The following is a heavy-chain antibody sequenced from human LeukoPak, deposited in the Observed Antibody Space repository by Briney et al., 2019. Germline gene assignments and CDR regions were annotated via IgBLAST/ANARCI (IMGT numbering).Heavy chain of an antibody. V-gene: IGHV3-30*02. CDR2: IRYDGSNK. CDR1: GFTFCSYG. J-gene: IGHJ4*02. CDR3: AKDEQWLERFDY. Sequence: GRSLRLSCAASGFTFCSYGMHWVRQAPGKGLEWVAFIRYDGSNKYYADSVKGRFTISRDNSKNTLYLQMNSLRAEDTAMYYCAKDEQWLERFDYWGQGTLVTVSS. D-gene: IGHD6-19*01.